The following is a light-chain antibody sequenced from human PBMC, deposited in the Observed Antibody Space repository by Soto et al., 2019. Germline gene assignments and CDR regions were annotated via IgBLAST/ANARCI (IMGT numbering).Light chain of an antibody. Sequence: EIVMTQSPPTLSVSPGERITLSCRASQSVSSKLAWYQHRPGQAPRLLIYGAFTRATGVPARFSGSGSGTEFTLTITSLQPEDFAVYYCQQYHNWPPLTFGGGTKVEIK. V-gene: IGKV3-15*01. CDR1: QSVSSK. CDR2: GAF. J-gene: IGKJ4*01. CDR3: QQYHNWPPLT.